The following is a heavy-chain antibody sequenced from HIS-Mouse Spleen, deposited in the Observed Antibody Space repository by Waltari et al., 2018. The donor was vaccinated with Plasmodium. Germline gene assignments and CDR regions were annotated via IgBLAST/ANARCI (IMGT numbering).Heavy chain of an antibody. J-gene: IGHJ3*02. V-gene: IGHV4-34*01. D-gene: IGHD7-27*01. CDR3: ARGQLGIDAFDI. CDR2: INHSGST. CDR1: GGSFSGYS. Sequence: QVQLQQWGAGLLKPSETLSLTCAVSGGSFSGYSWSWIRQPPGKGLEWIGEINHSGSTNYNPSLKSRVTISVDTSKNQFSLKLSSVTAADTAVYYCARGQLGIDAFDIWGQGTMVTVSS.